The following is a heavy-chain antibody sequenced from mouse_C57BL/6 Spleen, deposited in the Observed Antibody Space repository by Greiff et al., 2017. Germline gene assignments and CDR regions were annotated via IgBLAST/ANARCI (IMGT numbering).Heavy chain of an antibody. CDR3: TPPLSLDY. CDR1: GFNIKDDY. Sequence: VQLQQSGAELVRPGASVKLSCTASGFNIKDDYMHWVKQRPEQGLEWIGWIDPENGDTEYASKFQGKATITADTSSNTAYLQLSRLTAEDTAVYYCTPPLSLDYWGQGTSVTVSS. J-gene: IGHJ4*01. CDR2: IDPENGDT. V-gene: IGHV14-4*01. D-gene: IGHD1-1*02.